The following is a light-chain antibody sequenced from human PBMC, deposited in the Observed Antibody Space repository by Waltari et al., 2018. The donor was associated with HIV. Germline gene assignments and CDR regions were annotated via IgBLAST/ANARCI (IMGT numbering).Light chain of an antibody. Sequence: QSVVTQPPSASGTPGQRVTISCSGSSSNIGSNYVYWYQQLPGTAPKRLIHRNNQRPSGFPDRFSASKSGTSAALAISGLRSEDEAEYHCLSWDDSLRVWVFGGGTKVTVL. J-gene: IGLJ3*02. CDR2: RNN. V-gene: IGLV1-47*01. CDR1: SSNIGSNY. CDR3: LSWDDSLRVWV.